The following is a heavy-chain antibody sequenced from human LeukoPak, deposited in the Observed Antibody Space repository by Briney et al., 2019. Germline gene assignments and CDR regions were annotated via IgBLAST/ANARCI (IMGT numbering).Heavy chain of an antibody. Sequence: PSETLSLTCTVSGGSISSDLYYWNWIRQPAGKGLEWIGRFYNSGRTNFNPSLKSRVTISADTSKNQFSLKLRSVTAADTAVYYCARGDLKSDWCDPWGQGTLVIVST. V-gene: IGHV4-61*02. CDR1: GGSISSDLYY. D-gene: IGHD3-3*01. CDR2: FYNSGRT. J-gene: IGHJ5*02. CDR3: ARGDLKSDWCDP.